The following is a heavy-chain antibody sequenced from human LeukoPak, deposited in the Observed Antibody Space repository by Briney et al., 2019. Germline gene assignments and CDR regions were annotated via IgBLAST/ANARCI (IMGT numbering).Heavy chain of an antibody. D-gene: IGHD6-19*01. Sequence: SVKVSCKASGGTFSSYAISWVRQAPGQGLEWMGGIIPIFGTANYAQKFQGRVTITADESTSTAYMELSSLRSEDSALYYCAIIAVGGVDPFDSWGQGTLVTVSS. CDR3: AIIAVGGVDPFDS. CDR2: IIPIFGTA. CDR1: GGTFSSYA. V-gene: IGHV1-69*01. J-gene: IGHJ4*02.